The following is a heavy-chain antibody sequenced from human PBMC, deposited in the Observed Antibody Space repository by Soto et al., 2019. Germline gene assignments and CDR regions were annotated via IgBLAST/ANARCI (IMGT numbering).Heavy chain of an antibody. Sequence: QVELVQSGAEVKKPGASVKVSCKAAGYTFTSYYMHWVRQAPGHGLEWMGFINPSGGITTYAQKFQARVTMTSDTSTSTVYMALRTLKSEDTAVYYCARRSIFTWSDAFDIWGQGTMVTVSA. CDR3: ARRSIFTWSDAFDI. D-gene: IGHD3-3*01. V-gene: IGHV1-46*01. CDR2: INPSGGIT. J-gene: IGHJ3*02. CDR1: GYTFTSYY.